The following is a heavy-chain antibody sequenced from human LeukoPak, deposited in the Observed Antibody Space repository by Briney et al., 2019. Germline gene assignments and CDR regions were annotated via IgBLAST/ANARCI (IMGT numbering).Heavy chain of an antibody. CDR1: GFTFSSYS. D-gene: IGHD6-19*01. CDR3: ARGLRYSSGWYYFDY. V-gene: IGHV3-21*01. J-gene: IGHJ4*02. CDR2: ISSSSSYI. Sequence: GGSLRLSCAASGFTFSSYSMNWVRQAPGKGLEWDSSISSSSSYIYYADSVKGRFTISRDNAKNSLYLQMNSLRAEDTAVYYCARGLRYSSGWYYFDYWGQGTLVTVSS.